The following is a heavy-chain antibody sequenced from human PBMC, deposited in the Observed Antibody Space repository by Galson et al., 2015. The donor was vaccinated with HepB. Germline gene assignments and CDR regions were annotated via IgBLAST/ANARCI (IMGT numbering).Heavy chain of an antibody. CDR3: ARDKPGVSGFDY. CDR2: ISSSSSYI. CDR1: GFTFSSYS. Sequence: SLRLSCAASGFTFSSYSMNWVRQAPGKGLEWVSSISSSSSYIYYADSVKGRFTISRDNAKNSLYLQMNSLRAEDTAVYYCARDKPGVSGFDYWGQGTLVTASS. D-gene: IGHD1-14*01. V-gene: IGHV3-21*01. J-gene: IGHJ4*02.